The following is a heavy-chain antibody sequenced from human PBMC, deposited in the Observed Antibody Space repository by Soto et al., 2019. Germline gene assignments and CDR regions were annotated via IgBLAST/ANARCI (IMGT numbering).Heavy chain of an antibody. V-gene: IGHV1-3*01. CDR1: GYSFTSYT. CDR3: ARGVENIVVVLDVFGYYGMDV. D-gene: IGHD2-2*01. CDR2: INAGNGST. J-gene: IGHJ6*02. Sequence: ASVKVSCKASGYSFTSYTIYWARQAPGQRLEWMGWINAGNGSTKYSQKLQGRVTFTGDTSASTAHMELSSLRSEDTAVYFCARGVENIVVVLDVFGYYGMDVWGQGTTVTSP.